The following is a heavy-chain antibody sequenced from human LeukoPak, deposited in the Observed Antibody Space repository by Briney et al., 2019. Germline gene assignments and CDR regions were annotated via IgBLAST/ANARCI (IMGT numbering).Heavy chain of an antibody. J-gene: IGHJ4*02. CDR3: AKGHIVGAITEFDY. CDR2: ISWDGGST. D-gene: IGHD1-26*01. Sequence: GGSLRLSCAASGFTFDDYTMHWVRQTPGKGLEWVSLISWDGGSTYYADSVKGRFTISRDNSKNSLYLQMNSLRTEDTALYYCAKGHIVGAITEFDYWGQGTLVTVSS. V-gene: IGHV3-43*01. CDR1: GFTFDDYT.